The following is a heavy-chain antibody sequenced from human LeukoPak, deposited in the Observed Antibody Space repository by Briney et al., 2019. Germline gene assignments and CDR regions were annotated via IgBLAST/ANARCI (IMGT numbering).Heavy chain of an antibody. V-gene: IGHV3-21*01. CDR1: GFTFSTYS. CDR3: ARGFKNSGGEPMDV. CDR2: ISSSSSYI. J-gene: IGHJ6*02. Sequence: PGGSLRLSCAASGFTFSTYSMNWVRQAPGKGLEWVSSISSSSSYIYYADSVKGRFTISRDNAKNSLYLQMNSLRAEDTAVYYCARGFKNSGGEPMDVWGQGTTVTVSS. D-gene: IGHD3-10*01.